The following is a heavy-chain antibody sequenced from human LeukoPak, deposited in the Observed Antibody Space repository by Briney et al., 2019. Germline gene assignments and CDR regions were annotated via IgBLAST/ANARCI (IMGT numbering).Heavy chain of an antibody. CDR1: GGSISSYY. CDR2: IYYSGST. Sequence: SETLSLTCTVSGGSISSYYWSWIRQPPEKGLEWIGYIYYSGSTNYNPSLKSRVTISVDTSKNQFSLKLSSVTAADTAVYYCARDRVVRGVFDYYYGMDVWGQGTTVTVSS. J-gene: IGHJ6*02. V-gene: IGHV4-59*01. D-gene: IGHD3-10*01. CDR3: ARDRVVRGVFDYYYGMDV.